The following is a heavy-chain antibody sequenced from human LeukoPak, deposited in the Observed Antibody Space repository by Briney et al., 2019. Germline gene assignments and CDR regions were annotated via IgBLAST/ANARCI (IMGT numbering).Heavy chain of an antibody. V-gene: IGHV3-53*01. D-gene: IGHD3-10*01. J-gene: IGHJ4*02. CDR2: IYSGGST. Sequence: PGGSLRLSCAASGFTVSSNYMSWVRQAPGKGLEWVSVIYSGGSTYYADSVKGRFTISRDNSKNTLYLQMNSLRAEDTAVYYCARDSPIMGGTGSCDYWGQGTLVTVSS. CDR3: ARDSPIMGGTGSCDY. CDR1: GFTVSSNY.